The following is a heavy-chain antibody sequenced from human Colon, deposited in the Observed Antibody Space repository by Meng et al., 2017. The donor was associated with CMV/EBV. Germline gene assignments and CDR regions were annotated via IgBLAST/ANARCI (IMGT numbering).Heavy chain of an antibody. CDR3: ARVSSAGLALDV. CDR1: GFNFGDYV. J-gene: IGHJ3*01. D-gene: IGHD3-22*01. Sequence: GESLKISCETSGFNFGDYVMHWVRQAPGKGLEWLSVIYSSGRTFYGDSAKGRFTISRDTSQNTVYLQMDTLRVEDTAMYYCARVSSAGLALDVWGQGTMVTVSS. V-gene: IGHV3-53*01. CDR2: IYSSGRT.